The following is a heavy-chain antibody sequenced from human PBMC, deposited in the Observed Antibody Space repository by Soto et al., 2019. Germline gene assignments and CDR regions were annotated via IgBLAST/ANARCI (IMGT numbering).Heavy chain of an antibody. Sequence: PGGSLRLSCAALGFTFSSYVMSWVRQAPGKGLEWVSAISGSGGSTYYADSVKGRFTISRDNSKNTLYLQMNSLRAEDTAVYYCAKVVEMATIPSYYDAFDIWGQGTMVTVSS. J-gene: IGHJ3*02. CDR2: ISGSGGST. V-gene: IGHV3-23*01. D-gene: IGHD5-12*01. CDR1: GFTFSSYV. CDR3: AKVVEMATIPSYYDAFDI.